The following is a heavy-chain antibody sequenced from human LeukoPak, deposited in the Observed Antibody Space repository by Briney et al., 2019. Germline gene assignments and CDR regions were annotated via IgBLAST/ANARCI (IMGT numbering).Heavy chain of an antibody. V-gene: IGHV5-51*01. J-gene: IGHJ4*02. CDR2: IYPGDSDT. CDR3: ARHQQRDFWSGYYNNGFDY. Sequence: GESLKSSCKGSGYSFTSYWIGWVRQMPGKGLEWMGIIYPGDSDTRYSPSFQGQVTISADKSISTAYLQWSSLKASDTAMYYCARHQQRDFWSGYYNNGFDYWGQGTLVTVSS. CDR1: GYSFTSYW. D-gene: IGHD3-3*01.